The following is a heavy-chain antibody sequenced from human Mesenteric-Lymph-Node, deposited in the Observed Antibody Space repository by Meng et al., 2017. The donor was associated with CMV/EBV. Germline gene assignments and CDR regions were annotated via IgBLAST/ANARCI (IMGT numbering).Heavy chain of an antibody. J-gene: IGHJ4*02. CDR1: GFTFSDYA. D-gene: IGHD3-3*01. CDR3: AKVMAPSIFGVVGVDY. V-gene: IGHV3-23*01. CDR2: IVGNGIST. Sequence: GESLKISCAASGFTFSDYAMSWVRQAPGKGLEWVSAIVGNGISTYYADSTKGRFIISRDNSKNTLYLQMNSLRAEDTAIYFCAKVMAPSIFGVVGVDYWGQGALVTVSS.